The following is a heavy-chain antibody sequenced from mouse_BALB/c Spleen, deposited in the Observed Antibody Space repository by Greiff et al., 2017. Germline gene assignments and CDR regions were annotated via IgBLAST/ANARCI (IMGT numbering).Heavy chain of an antibody. CDR1: GFTFSDYG. D-gene: IGHD2-13*01. V-gene: IGHV5-15*02. CDR3: ARDDWAY. CDR2: ISNLAYSI. J-gene: IGHJ3*01. Sequence: EVHLVESGGGLVQPGGSRKLSCAASGFTFSDYGMAWVRQAPGKGPEWVAFISNLAYSIYYADTVTGRFTISRENAKNTLYLEMSSLRSEDTAMYYCARDDWAYWGQGTLVTVSA.